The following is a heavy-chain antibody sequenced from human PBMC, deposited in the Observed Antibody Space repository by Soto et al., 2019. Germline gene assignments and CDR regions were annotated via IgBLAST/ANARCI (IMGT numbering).Heavy chain of an antibody. CDR2: INPSGGST. J-gene: IGHJ6*03. D-gene: IGHD3-3*01. Sequence: ASVKVSCKASGYTFTSYDINWVRQAPGQGLEWMGIINPSGGSTSYAQKFQGRVTMTRDTSTSTVYMELSSLRSEDTAVYYCATKVYDFWSGYVSYYYYYMDVWGKGTTVTVSS. CDR3: ATKVYDFWSGYVSYYYYYMDV. V-gene: IGHV1-46*01. CDR1: GYTFTSYD.